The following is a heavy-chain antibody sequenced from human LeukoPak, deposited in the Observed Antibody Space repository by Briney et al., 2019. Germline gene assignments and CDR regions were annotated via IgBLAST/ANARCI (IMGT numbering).Heavy chain of an antibody. Sequence: SETLSLTCTVSGVSISSYYWSWIRQPPGKGLEWIGYISDSGSTNYNPSHKSRVTISVDTSKNQFSLRLSSVTATDTAVYFCSRHVYRKTSAGTYYFDYSGQGTLVTVSS. J-gene: IGHJ4*02. CDR2: ISDSGST. CDR3: SRHVYRKTSAGTYYFDY. D-gene: IGHD1-14*01. CDR1: GVSISSYY. V-gene: IGHV4-59*08.